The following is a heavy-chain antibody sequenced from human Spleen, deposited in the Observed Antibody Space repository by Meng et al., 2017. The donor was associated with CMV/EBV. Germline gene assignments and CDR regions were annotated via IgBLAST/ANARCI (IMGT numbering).Heavy chain of an antibody. Sequence: GESLKISCAASRFTFSDYYMNWVRQAPGKGLEWVAFIRYDGSLKYYADSVRGRFAISRDESKNTLFLQMNSLRADDTAVYYCAKGYWNPEDWGQGTLVTVSS. J-gene: IGHJ4*02. CDR1: RFTFSDYY. D-gene: IGHD1-1*01. CDR3: AKGYWNPED. CDR2: IRYDGSLK. V-gene: IGHV3-30*02.